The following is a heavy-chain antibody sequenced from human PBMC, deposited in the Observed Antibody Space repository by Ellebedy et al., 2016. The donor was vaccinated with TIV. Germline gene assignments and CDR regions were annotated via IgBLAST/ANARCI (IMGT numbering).Heavy chain of an antibody. CDR3: ATRSGYPSHFDY. V-gene: IGHV1-24*01. Sequence: ASVKVSCKVSGYTLTELSMHWVRQAPGKGLEWMGGFDPEDGETIYAQKFQGRVTMTEDTSTDTAYMELSSLRSEDTAVYYCATRSGYPSHFDYWGQGTLVTVSS. CDR1: GYTLTELS. J-gene: IGHJ4*02. D-gene: IGHD3-22*01. CDR2: FDPEDGET.